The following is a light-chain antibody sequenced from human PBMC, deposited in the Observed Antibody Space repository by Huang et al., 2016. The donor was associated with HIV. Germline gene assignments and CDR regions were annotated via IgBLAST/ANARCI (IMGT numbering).Light chain of an antibody. CDR1: QIVSSH. J-gene: IGKJ3*01. CDR3: QQYNDFRST. V-gene: IGKV3-15*01. CDR2: AAS. Sequence: ETVMTQSPVTLSVSPGDRDSLSCRSSQIVSSHLAWYQQKPGPAPRLLIYAASTRATGVPARFSGSGACTEFTLTISTLQSEDSAVYYCQQYNDFRSTFGPGTRVEIK.